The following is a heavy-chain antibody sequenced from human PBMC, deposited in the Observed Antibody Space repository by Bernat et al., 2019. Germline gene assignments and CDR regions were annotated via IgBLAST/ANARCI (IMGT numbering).Heavy chain of an antibody. Sequence: QVQLQQWGAGLLKPSETLSLTCAVYGESFSGYYWSWIRQPPGKGLEWIGEINHSGITNYNPSLKRRVTMSVDTSKNLFSLKLTSVTAADTAVYYCARGAATAPKFDYWGQGSLVTVSS. CDR1: GESFSGYY. V-gene: IGHV4-34*02. J-gene: IGHJ4*02. CDR2: INHSGIT. CDR3: ARGAATAPKFDY. D-gene: IGHD6-13*01.